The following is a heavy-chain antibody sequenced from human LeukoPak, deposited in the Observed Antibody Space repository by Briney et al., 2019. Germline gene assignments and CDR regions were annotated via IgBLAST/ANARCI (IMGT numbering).Heavy chain of an antibody. V-gene: IGHV4-39*01. J-gene: IGHJ3*02. CDR1: GVSISSSYYY. Sequence: SETLSLTCSVSGVSISSSYYYWGWIRQPPGKGLEWISSIYYSGSTYYNPSLKRRVTLSVDTSKNHFSLRLTSVTAADAAVYYCARVLRDGHNDPFDNWGQGTLVTVSS. CDR3: ARVLRDGHNDPFDN. D-gene: IGHD5-24*01. CDR2: IYYSGST.